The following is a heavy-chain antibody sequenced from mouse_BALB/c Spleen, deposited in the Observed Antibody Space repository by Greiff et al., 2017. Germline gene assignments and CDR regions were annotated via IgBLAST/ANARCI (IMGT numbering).Heavy chain of an antibody. J-gene: IGHJ4*01. D-gene: IGHD2-4*01. CDR3: ARVGDYQFFYYYAMDY. CDR1: GFSLTSYG. CDR2: IWAGGST. Sequence: QVQLQQSGPGLVAPSQSLSITCTVSGFSLTSYGVHWVRQPPGKGLEWLGVIWAGGSTNYNSALMSRLSISKDNSKSQVFLKMNSLQTDDTAMYYCARVGDYQFFYYYAMDYWGQGTSVTVSS. V-gene: IGHV2-9*02.